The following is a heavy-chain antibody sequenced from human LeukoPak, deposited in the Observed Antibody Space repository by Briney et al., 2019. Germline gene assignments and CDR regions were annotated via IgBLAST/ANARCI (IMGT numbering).Heavy chain of an antibody. CDR3: ARDAYSNYVYAFDI. V-gene: IGHV1-18*01. CDR2: ISAYNGNT. Sequence: ASVKVSCKASGYTFTSYGISWVRQAPGQGLEWMGWISAYNGNTNYAQKLQGRATMTTDTSTSTAYMELRSLRSDDTAVYYCARDAYSNYVYAFDIWGQGTMVTVSS. D-gene: IGHD4-11*01. J-gene: IGHJ3*02. CDR1: GYTFTSYG.